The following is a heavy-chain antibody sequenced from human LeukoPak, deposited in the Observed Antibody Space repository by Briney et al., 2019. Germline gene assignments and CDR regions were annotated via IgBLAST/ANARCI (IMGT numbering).Heavy chain of an antibody. V-gene: IGHV1-46*01. CDR3: ARTYDSSGYYHYFDY. CDR2: INPSGGHT. D-gene: IGHD3-22*01. CDR1: GYTFTSYY. J-gene: IGHJ4*02. Sequence: ASVKVSRKASGYTFTSYYLHWVRQAPGQGLEWMGIINPSGGHTTYAQRFQGRVTITRDTSTSTLYMDLSSLRSEDTAVYYCARTYDSSGYYHYFDYWGQGTLVTVSS.